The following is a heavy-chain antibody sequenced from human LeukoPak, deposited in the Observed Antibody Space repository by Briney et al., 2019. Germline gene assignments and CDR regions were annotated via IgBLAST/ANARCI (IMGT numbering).Heavy chain of an antibody. V-gene: IGHV3-30-3*01. CDR1: GFTFSSYA. Sequence: GGSLRLSCAASGFTFSSYAMHWVRQAPGKGLEWVAVISYDGSNKYYADSVKGRFTISRDNSKNTLYLQMNSLRAEDTAVYYRARDRGGLDYYYYGMDVWGQGTTVTVSS. CDR3: ARDRGGLDYYYYGMDV. CDR2: ISYDGSNK. D-gene: IGHD3-10*01. J-gene: IGHJ6*02.